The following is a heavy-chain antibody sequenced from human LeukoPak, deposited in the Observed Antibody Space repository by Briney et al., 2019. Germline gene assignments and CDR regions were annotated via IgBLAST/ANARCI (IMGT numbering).Heavy chain of an antibody. D-gene: IGHD6-19*01. V-gene: IGHV4-38-2*01. CDR3: ARGAVAGDY. Sequence: SETLSLTCAVSGYSISSGYYWGWIRQPPGKGLEWIGSIYHSGSTYYNPSLKSRVTISVDTSKNQFSLKLTSVTAADTALYYCARGAVAGDYWGQGSLVTVSS. J-gene: IGHJ4*02. CDR2: IYHSGST. CDR1: GYSISSGYY.